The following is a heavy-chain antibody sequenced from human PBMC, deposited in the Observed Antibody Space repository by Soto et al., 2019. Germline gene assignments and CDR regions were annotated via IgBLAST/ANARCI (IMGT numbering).Heavy chain of an antibody. CDR2: ISGSGGST. J-gene: IGHJ3*02. Sequence: GGSLRLSCAASGFTFISYAMSWVLQAPGKGLEWVSAISGSGGSTYYADSVKGRFTISRDNSKNTLYLQMNSLRAEDTAVYYCAKVPLYYDILTGYYPDAFDIWGQGTMVTVSS. CDR1: GFTFISYA. CDR3: AKVPLYYDILTGYYPDAFDI. D-gene: IGHD3-9*01. V-gene: IGHV3-23*01.